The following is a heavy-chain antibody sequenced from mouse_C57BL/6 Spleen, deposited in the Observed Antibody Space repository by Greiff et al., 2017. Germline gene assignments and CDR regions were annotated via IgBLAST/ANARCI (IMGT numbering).Heavy chain of an antibody. J-gene: IGHJ2*01. V-gene: IGHV1-82*01. CDR1: GYAFSSSW. CDR3: ARYGGYFDY. CDR2: IYPGDGDT. D-gene: IGHD1-1*01. Sequence: VQLQQSGPELVKPGASVKISCKASGYAFSSSWMNWVKQRPGKGLEWIGRIYPGDGDTNYNGKFKGKATLTADESSSTAYMQLSSLTSEDSAVYFCARYGGYFDYWGQGTTLTVSS.